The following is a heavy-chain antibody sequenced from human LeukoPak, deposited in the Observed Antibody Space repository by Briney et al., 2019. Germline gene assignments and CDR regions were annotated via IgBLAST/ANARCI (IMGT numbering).Heavy chain of an antibody. CDR3: AKGATGYSTSGYFDY. V-gene: IGHV3-9*03. Sequence: GGSLRLSCAASGFTFDDYAMHWVRQAPGKGLEWVSGISWNSGSIGYADSVKGRFTISRDNAKISLYLQMNSLRAEDMALYYCAKGATGYSTSGYFDYWGQGTLVTVSS. J-gene: IGHJ4*02. D-gene: IGHD6-13*01. CDR2: ISWNSGSI. CDR1: GFTFDDYA.